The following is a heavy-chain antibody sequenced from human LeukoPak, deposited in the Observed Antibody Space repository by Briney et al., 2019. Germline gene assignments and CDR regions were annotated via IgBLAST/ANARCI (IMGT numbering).Heavy chain of an antibody. V-gene: IGHV4-4*07. CDR3: ARELITKADAFDI. CDR1: GGSISNYY. J-gene: IGHJ3*02. D-gene: IGHD1-20*01. CDR2: FYARGNT. Sequence: PSETLSLTCNVSGGSISNYYWNWIRQPAGKGLEWIGRFYARGNTNYNPSLKSRVTMSVDTSKNQLSLKLTSVTAADTAVYYCARELITKADAFDIWGQGTMVTVSS.